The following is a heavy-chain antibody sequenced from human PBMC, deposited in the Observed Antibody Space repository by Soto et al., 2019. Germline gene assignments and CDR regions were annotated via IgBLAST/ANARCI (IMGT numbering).Heavy chain of an antibody. D-gene: IGHD3-10*01. CDR3: AKDRYYYGSGSYSQDY. J-gene: IGHJ4*02. CDR1: GFIFSSFA. Sequence: PGGSLRLSCAASGFIFSSFAMHWVRQAPGKGLEWVALISYSGDNEYYADSVKGRFTISRDNSMNTLYLQMNSLRAEDTAVYYCAKDRYYYGSGSYSQDYWGQGTLVTVSS. V-gene: IGHV3-30-3*01. CDR2: ISYSGDNE.